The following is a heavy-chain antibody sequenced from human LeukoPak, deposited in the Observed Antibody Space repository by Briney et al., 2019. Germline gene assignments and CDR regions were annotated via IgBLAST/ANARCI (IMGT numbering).Heavy chain of an antibody. J-gene: IGHJ5*02. CDR1: GYTLTELS. V-gene: IGHV1-24*01. Sequence: ASVKVSCKVSGYTLTELSMHWVRQAPGKGPEGMGGFDPEDGETIYAQKFQGRVTMTEDTSTDTAYMELCSLRSEDTAVYYCATGIPTYYYDSSGYPWGQGTLVTVSS. D-gene: IGHD3-22*01. CDR3: ATGIPTYYYDSSGYP. CDR2: FDPEDGET.